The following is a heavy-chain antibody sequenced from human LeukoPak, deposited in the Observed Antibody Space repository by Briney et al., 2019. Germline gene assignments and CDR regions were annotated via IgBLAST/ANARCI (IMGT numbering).Heavy chain of an antibody. J-gene: IGHJ3*02. CDR3: ARGEQLWVLGAFDI. V-gene: IGHV4-59*01. CDR1: GGSISSYY. Sequence: SETLSLTCTVSGGSISSYYWSWIRQPPGKGLEWIGYIYYSGSTNYNPSLESRVTISVDTSKNQFSLKLSSVTAADTAVYYCARGEQLWVLGAFDIWGQGTMVTVSS. CDR2: IYYSGST. D-gene: IGHD5-18*01.